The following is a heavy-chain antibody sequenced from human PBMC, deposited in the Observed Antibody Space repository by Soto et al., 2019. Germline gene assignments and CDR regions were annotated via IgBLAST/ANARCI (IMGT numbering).Heavy chain of an antibody. CDR3: ATSSHYDFWSGYYYYMDG. Sequence: SETLSLTCAVYGGSFSGYYWSWIRQPPGKGLEWIGEINHSGSTNYNPSLKSRVTISVDTSKDQFSLKLSSVTAADTAVYYCATSSHYDFWSGYYYYMDGWGKGTTVTFSS. D-gene: IGHD3-3*01. V-gene: IGHV4-34*01. CDR1: GGSFSGYY. CDR2: INHSGST. J-gene: IGHJ6*03.